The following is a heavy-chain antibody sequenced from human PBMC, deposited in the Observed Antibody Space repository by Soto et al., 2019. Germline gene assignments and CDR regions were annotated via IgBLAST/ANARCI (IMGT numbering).Heavy chain of an antibody. Sequence: ASVKVSCKASGYTFTSYGVSWVRQAPGQGLEWMGWISAFNGQTNYIQKVQGRVTLTTEASTSTAYMELRSLRSDDTAVYYCARAGAYYYGLDVWGQGTTVTVSS. CDR3: ARAGAYYYGLDV. CDR2: ISAFNGQT. V-gene: IGHV1-18*01. J-gene: IGHJ6*02. CDR1: GYTFTSYG.